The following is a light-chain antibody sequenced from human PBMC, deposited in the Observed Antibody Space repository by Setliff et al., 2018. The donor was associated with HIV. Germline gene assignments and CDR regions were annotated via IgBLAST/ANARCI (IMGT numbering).Light chain of an antibody. CDR1: SSDVGGYNY. CDR2: EVT. V-gene: IGLV2-8*01. Sequence: QSALTQPPSASGSPGQSVTISCTGTSSDVGGYNYVSWYQQHPGKAPKLVIYEVTKRPSGVPDRFSGSKSGNTAALTVSGLHAEDEADYYCNLKTCDSIYVFGSGTKVTV. CDR3: NLKTCDSIYV. J-gene: IGLJ1*01.